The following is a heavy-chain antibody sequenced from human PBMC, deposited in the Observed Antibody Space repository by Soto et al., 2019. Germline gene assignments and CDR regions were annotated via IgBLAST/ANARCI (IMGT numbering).Heavy chain of an antibody. V-gene: IGHV3-21*01. J-gene: IGHJ6*03. D-gene: IGHD5-12*01. CDR2: ISSSSSYI. Sequence: GGSLRLSCAASGFTFSSYSMNWVRQAPGKGLEWVSSISSSSSYIYYADSVKGRFTISRDNAKNSLYLQMNSLRAEDTSVYYCARVFTDDRYSGYDVHYYMDVGGKGTTVTVPS. CDR1: GFTFSSYS. CDR3: ARVFTDDRYSGYDVHYYMDV.